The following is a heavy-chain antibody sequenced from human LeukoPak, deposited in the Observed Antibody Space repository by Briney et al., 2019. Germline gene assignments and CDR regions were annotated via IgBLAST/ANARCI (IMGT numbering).Heavy chain of an antibody. Sequence: GESLKVSCKASGYSFTSYGITWVRQAPGQGLEWMGWISGYNGNTNYAQKVQGRVTMSTDTSTSTAYMELRSLRSDDTAVYYCARDFTAATPYSFDYWGQGTLVTVSS. D-gene: IGHD2-15*01. J-gene: IGHJ4*02. V-gene: IGHV1-18*01. CDR1: GYSFTSYG. CDR3: ARDFTAATPYSFDY. CDR2: ISGYNGNT.